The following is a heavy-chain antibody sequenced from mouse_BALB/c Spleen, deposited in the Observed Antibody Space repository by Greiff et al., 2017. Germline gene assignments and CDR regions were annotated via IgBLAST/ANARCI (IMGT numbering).Heavy chain of an antibody. CDR2: ISYDGSN. J-gene: IGHJ4*01. Sequence: EVKLQESGPGLVKPSQSLSLTCSVTGYSITSGYYWNWIRQFPGNKLEWMGYISYDGSNNYNPSLKNRISITRDTSKNQFFLKLNSVTTEDTATYYCAREELRNAMDYWGQGTSVTVSS. CDR3: AREELRNAMDY. V-gene: IGHV3-6*02. D-gene: IGHD1-1*01. CDR1: GYSITSGYY.